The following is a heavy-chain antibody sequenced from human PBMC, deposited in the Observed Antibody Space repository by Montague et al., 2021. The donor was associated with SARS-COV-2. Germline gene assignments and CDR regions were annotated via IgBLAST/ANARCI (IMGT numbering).Heavy chain of an antibody. V-gene: IGHV2-70*11. CDR3: ARMSAGATIAFDY. Sequence: PALVKPTQTLTLTCTFSGFSLSTSGLCVSWIRQPPGKALEWLARIDWDDDKYYNTSLKTRLTISKDTSKNQVVLTMTNMDPVDTATYYCARMSAGATIAFDYWGQGTLVTVSS. CDR2: IDWDDDK. D-gene: IGHD1-26*01. CDR1: GFSLSTSGLC. J-gene: IGHJ4*02.